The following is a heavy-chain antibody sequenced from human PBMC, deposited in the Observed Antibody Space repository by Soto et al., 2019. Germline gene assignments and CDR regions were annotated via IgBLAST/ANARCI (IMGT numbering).Heavy chain of an antibody. Sequence: SETLSLTCTVSGGSISSYYWSWIRQPPGKGLEWIGYIYYSGSTNYNPSLKSRVTISVDTSKNQFSLMLSSVTAADTAVYYCARLRMGRLREYYFDYWGQGTLVTVSS. CDR1: GGSISSYY. CDR2: IYYSGST. D-gene: IGHD5-12*01. CDR3: ARLRMGRLREYYFDY. V-gene: IGHV4-59*08. J-gene: IGHJ4*02.